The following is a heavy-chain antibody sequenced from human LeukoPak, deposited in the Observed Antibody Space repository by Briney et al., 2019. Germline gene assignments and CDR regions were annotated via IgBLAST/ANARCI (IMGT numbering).Heavy chain of an antibody. CDR3: ARNGRYYDFWSGGGNWFDP. CDR1: GYTFTGYY. Sequence: GASVKVSRKASGYTFTGYYMHWVRQAPGQGLEWMGWINPNSGGTNYAQKFQGRVTMTRDTSISTAYMELSRLRSDDTAVYYCARNGRYYDFWSGGGNWFDPWGQGTLVTVSS. J-gene: IGHJ5*02. D-gene: IGHD3-3*01. CDR2: INPNSGGT. V-gene: IGHV1-2*02.